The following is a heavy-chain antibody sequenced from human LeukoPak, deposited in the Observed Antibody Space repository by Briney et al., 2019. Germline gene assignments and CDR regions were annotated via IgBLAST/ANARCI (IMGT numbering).Heavy chain of an antibody. V-gene: IGHV3-11*01. CDR3: ARDRYGSGSYYNWYFDL. J-gene: IGHJ2*01. CDR2: ISSSGSTI. CDR1: GVTFSDYD. Sequence: WETLTLSCSASGVTFSDYDVIWIRQATGKGLEWVSYISSSGSTIYQADSVKGRFTISRDNAKNSLYLQMNSLRAEDTAVYYCARDRYGSGSYYNWYFDLWGRGTLVTVSS. D-gene: IGHD3-10*01.